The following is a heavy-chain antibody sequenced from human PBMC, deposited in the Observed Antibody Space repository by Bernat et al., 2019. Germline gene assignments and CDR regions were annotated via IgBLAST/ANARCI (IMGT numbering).Heavy chain of an antibody. CDR2: IRSKANSYAT. J-gene: IGHJ3*02. V-gene: IGHV3-73*01. CDR3: TRPKRSDYYGSGEQDAFDI. CDR1: GFTFSGSA. Sequence: EVQLVESGGGLVQPGGSLKLSCAASGFTFSGSAMPWVRQASGKGLEGVGRIRSKANSYATAYAASVKGRFTMSRDDSKNTAYLQMNSLKTEDTAVYYCTRPKRSDYYGSGEQDAFDIWGQGTMVTVSS. D-gene: IGHD3-10*01.